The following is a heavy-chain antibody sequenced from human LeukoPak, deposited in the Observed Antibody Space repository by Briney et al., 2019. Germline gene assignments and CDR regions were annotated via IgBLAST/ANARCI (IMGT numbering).Heavy chain of an antibody. J-gene: IGHJ4*02. V-gene: IGHV3-30*18. D-gene: IGHD6-19*01. CDR1: GFTFSSYG. CDR2: ISYDGSNK. CDR3: AKAGGSSGFNDY. Sequence: GRSLRLSCAASGFTFSSYGMHWVRQAPGKGLEWVAVISYDGSNKYYADSVKGRFTISRDNSKNTLYLQMNGLRAEDTAVYYCAKAGGSSGFNDYWGQGTLVTVSS.